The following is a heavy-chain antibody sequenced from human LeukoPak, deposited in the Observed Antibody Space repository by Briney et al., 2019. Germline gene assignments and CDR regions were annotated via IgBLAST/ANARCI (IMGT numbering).Heavy chain of an antibody. CDR1: GGSISSYY. V-gene: IGHV4-59*12. D-gene: IGHD4-17*01. CDR3: ARAQRAYGDYSNWFDP. Sequence: SETLSLTCTVSGGSISSYYWSWIRQPPGKGLEWIGYIYYSGSTNYNPSLKSRVTMSVDTSKNQFSLKLSSVTAADTAVYYCARAQRAYGDYSNWFDPWGQGTLVTVSS. J-gene: IGHJ5*02. CDR2: IYYSGST.